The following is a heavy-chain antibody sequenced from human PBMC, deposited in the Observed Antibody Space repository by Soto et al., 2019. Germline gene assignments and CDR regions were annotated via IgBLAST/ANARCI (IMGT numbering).Heavy chain of an antibody. CDR2: ISYDGSNK. J-gene: IGHJ5*02. CDR3: ARELGYCSGGSCPPGNNWFDP. CDR1: GFTFSSYA. Sequence: HPGGSLRLSCAASGFTFSSYAMHWVRQAPGKGLEWVAVISYDGSNKYYADSVKGRFTISRDNSKNTLYLQMNSLRAEDTAVYYCARELGYCSGGSCPPGNNWFDPWGQGTLVTVLL. D-gene: IGHD2-15*01. V-gene: IGHV3-30-3*01.